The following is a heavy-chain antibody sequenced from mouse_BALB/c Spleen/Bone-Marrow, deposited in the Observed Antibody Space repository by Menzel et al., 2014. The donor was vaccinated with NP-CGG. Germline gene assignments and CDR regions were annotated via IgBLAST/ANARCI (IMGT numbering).Heavy chain of an antibody. CDR1: GFTFSSYA. V-gene: IGHV5-6-5*01. Sequence: EVELMESGGGLVKPGGSLKLSCAASGFTFSSYAMSWVRQTPEKRLEWVASISSGGSTYYPGSVKGRFTISRDNARNILYLQMSSLRSEDTAMYYCAREGGTTAHYYAMDCWGQGTSVTVSS. CDR3: AREGGTTAHYYAMDC. J-gene: IGHJ4*01. D-gene: IGHD1-2*01. CDR2: ISSGGST.